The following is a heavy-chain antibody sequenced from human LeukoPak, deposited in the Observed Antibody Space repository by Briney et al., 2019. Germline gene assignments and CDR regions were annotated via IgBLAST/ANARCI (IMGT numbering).Heavy chain of an antibody. CDR1: GRSISSYY. CDR3: ARHRAYYSNFDY. D-gene: IGHD4-11*01. CDR2: IYTSGST. Sequence: PSETLSLTCTVSGRSISSYYWSWIRQPPGKGLGWIGYIYTSGSTNYNPSLKSRVTISVDTSKNQFSLKLSSVTAADTAVYYCARHRAYYSNFDYWGQGTLVTVSS. V-gene: IGHV4-4*09. J-gene: IGHJ4*02.